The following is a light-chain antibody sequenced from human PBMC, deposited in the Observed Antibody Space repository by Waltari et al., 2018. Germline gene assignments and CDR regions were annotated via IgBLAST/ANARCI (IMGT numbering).Light chain of an antibody. J-gene: IGKJ2*01. CDR1: QSIRSW. CDR2: KAS. Sequence: DIQMTQSPSTLSASVGDRVTITCRASQSIRSWLAWYQQKPGKAPKLLIYKASSLQSGVPSRFSGSGSGTDFTLTISSLQPDDFATYYCQQYNSYSYTFGQGTKLEIK. V-gene: IGKV1-5*03. CDR3: QQYNSYSYT.